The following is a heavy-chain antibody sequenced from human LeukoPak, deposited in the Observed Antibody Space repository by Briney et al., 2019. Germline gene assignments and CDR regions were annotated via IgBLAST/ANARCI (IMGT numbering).Heavy chain of an antibody. J-gene: IGHJ3*02. D-gene: IGHD3-22*01. V-gene: IGHV4-39*01. CDR3: ARHAYDSSGYYYVGAFDI. Sequence: SETLSLTCTVSGCSISSSGYYWGWIRQPPGKGLEWIGSIYYSGSTYYNPSLKSRVTISADTSKNQFSLKLSSVTAADTAVYYCARHAYDSSGYYYVGAFDIWGQGTMVTVSS. CDR1: GCSISSSGYY. CDR2: IYYSGST.